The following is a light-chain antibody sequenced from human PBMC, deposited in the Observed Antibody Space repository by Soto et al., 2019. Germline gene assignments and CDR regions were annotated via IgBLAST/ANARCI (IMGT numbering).Light chain of an antibody. CDR3: QQYGRSPPFT. CDR1: QSVTSTY. V-gene: IGKV3-20*01. Sequence: IVLTQSPGTLSLSPGERPTLSCRASQSVTSTYIAWSQQNPGQAPRLLIYGASSRATGIPDRFSGSGSGTDFTLTISRLEPEDFAVYFCQQYGRSPPFTFGQGTKVEIK. CDR2: GAS. J-gene: IGKJ2*01.